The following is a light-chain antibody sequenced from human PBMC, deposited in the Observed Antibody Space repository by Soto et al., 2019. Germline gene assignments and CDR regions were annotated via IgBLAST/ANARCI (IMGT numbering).Light chain of an antibody. CDR3: GAWDGSLNALFV. V-gene: IGLV1-44*01. CDR2: GND. J-gene: IGLJ1*01. Sequence: QSVLSQPPSASGTPGQRVTISCSGSTSNIGSNTVNWYQQLPGTAPRLLIYGNDQRPSGVPDRFSGSKSGTSASLAISGLRSEDEADYYCGAWDGSLNALFVFGTGTKPTVL. CDR1: TSNIGSNT.